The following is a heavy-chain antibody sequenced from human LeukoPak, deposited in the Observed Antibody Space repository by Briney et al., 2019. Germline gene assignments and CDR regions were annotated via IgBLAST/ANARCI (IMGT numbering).Heavy chain of an antibody. D-gene: IGHD4-17*01. CDR3: ARDGNDYGDYAIDY. CDR1: GGTFSSYA. CDR2: IISIFGTA. J-gene: IGHJ4*02. V-gene: IGHV1-69*06. Sequence: SVKVSCKASGGTFSSYAISWVRQAPGQGLEWMGGIISIFGTANYAQKFQGRVTITADKSTSTAYMELSSLRSEDTAVYYCARDGNDYGDYAIDYWGQGTPVTVSS.